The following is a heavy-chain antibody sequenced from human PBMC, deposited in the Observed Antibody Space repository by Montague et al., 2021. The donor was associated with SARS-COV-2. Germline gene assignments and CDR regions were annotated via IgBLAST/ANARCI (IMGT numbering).Heavy chain of an antibody. CDR3: AETQLPGFKFDY. D-gene: IGHD7-27*01. V-gene: IGHV3-23*01. CDR2: ITATGGDT. J-gene: IGHJ4*02. Sequence: LSLSLSASGFTFSSYPMSWVRQAPGEGLEWVSTITATGGDTHYSDSVKGRFTISRDTSKNTLYLQMSGLRAEDTAAYYCAETQLPGFKFDYWGQGSQVTVSS. CDR1: GFTFSSYP.